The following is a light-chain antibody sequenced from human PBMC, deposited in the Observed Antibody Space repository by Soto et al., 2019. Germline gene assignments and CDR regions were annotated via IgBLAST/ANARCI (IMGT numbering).Light chain of an antibody. CDR3: SSYAGSNNLYVV. V-gene: IGLV2-8*01. J-gene: IGLJ2*01. Sequence: QSALTQPPSASGSPGQSVTISCTGTSSDVGGYHYVSWYQQHPGKAPKLIISEVNKRPSGVPDRFSGSKSGNTASLTVSGLQAEDEADYYCSSYAGSNNLYVVFGGGTKLTVL. CDR2: EVN. CDR1: SSDVGGYHY.